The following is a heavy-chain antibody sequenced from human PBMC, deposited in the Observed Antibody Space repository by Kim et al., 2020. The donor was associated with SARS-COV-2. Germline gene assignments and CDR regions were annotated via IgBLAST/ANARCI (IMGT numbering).Heavy chain of an antibody. D-gene: IGHD2-21*01. Sequence: GGSLRLSCVASGFTFDIYAMSWVRQAPGKGLEWVSVMSGGGVNKFYADSVRGRFTISRDNSKNTLYLQMNNLRDEDTALYYCAKMVIMDDYYYFYYYALDVWGQGTTVTVSS. CDR1: GFTFDIYA. J-gene: IGHJ6*02. CDR2: MSGGGVNK. V-gene: IGHV3-23*01. CDR3: AKMVIMDDYYYFYYYALDV.